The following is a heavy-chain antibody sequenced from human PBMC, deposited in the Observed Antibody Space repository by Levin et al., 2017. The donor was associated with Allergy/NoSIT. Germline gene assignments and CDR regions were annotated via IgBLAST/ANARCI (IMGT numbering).Heavy chain of an antibody. CDR3: VKEHSSGIYDPLDY. D-gene: IGHD3-22*01. V-gene: IGHV3-74*01. J-gene: IGHJ4*02. Sequence: GGSLRLSCAASGFTFSRFWMHWVRQVPGKGLVWVSRSNSDGSSTIYADSVKGRFTISRDNAKNTLYLQMNSLRAEDTAVYYCVKEHSSGIYDPLDYWGQGTLVTVSS. CDR2: SNSDGSST. CDR1: GFTFSRFW.